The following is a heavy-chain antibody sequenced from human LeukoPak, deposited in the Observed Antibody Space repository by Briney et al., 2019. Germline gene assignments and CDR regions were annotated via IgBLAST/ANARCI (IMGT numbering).Heavy chain of an antibody. J-gene: IGHJ4*02. D-gene: IGHD7-27*01. V-gene: IGHV3-30-3*01. CDR3: AREGSPLGGGFDY. CDR1: GFTFSSYA. Sequence: GGSLRLSCAASGFTFSSYAMHWVRQAPGKGLEWVAVISYDGSNKYYADSVKGRFTISRDNSKNTLYLQMNSLRAEDTAVYYRAREGSPLGGGFDYWGQGTLITVSS. CDR2: ISYDGSNK.